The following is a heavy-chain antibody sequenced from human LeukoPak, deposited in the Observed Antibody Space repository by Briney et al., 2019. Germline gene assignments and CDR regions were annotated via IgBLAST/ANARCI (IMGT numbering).Heavy chain of an antibody. CDR2: ISSSSSYI. CDR3: ANAYYYGSGKKNY. V-gene: IGHV3-21*01. CDR1: GFTFSSNN. D-gene: IGHD3-10*01. Sequence: PGGSLRLSCAASGFTFSSNNMHWVRQAPGKGLEWVSSISSSSSYIFYADSVKGRFTISRDDAKNTVYLQMNSLRAEDTAVYYCANAYYYGSGKKNYWGQGTLVTVSS. J-gene: IGHJ4*02.